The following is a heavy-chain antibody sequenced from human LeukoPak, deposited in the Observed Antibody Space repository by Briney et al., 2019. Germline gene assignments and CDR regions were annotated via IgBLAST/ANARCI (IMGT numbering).Heavy chain of an antibody. V-gene: IGHV4-4*07. CDR1: GGSISSYY. CDR2: IYTSGST. Sequence: PSETLSLTCTVSGGSISSYYWSWIRQPAGKGLEWIGRIYTSGSTNYNPSLKSRVTMSVDTSKNQFSLKLSSVIAADTAVYYCARDSPYSSSWYPTAYFDYWGQGTLVTVSS. J-gene: IGHJ4*02. D-gene: IGHD6-13*01. CDR3: ARDSPYSSSWYPTAYFDY.